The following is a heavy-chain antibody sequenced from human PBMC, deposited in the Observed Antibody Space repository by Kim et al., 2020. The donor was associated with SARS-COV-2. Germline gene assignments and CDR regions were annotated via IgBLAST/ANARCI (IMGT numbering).Heavy chain of an antibody. Sequence: NSTPALKSRITISVDTSNNQFSLRLSSVTAADTAIYYCARSLGRGFAYWGQGTLVTVSS. D-gene: IGHD3-10*01. V-gene: IGHV4-4*09. J-gene: IGHJ4*02. CDR3: ARSLGRGFAY.